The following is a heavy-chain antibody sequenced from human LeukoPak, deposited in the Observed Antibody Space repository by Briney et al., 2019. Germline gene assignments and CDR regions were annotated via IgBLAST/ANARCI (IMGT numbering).Heavy chain of an antibody. D-gene: IGHD3-22*01. V-gene: IGHV4-39*01. CDR2: IYYSGST. CDR3: AVSLRIVNAFDI. CDR1: GGSISSSSYY. Sequence: SETLSLTCTVSGGSISSSSYYWGWIRQPPGKGLEWIGSIYYSGSTYYNPSLKSRVTISVDTSKNQFSLKLSSVTAADTAVYYCAVSLRIVNAFDIWGQGTMVTVSS. J-gene: IGHJ3*02.